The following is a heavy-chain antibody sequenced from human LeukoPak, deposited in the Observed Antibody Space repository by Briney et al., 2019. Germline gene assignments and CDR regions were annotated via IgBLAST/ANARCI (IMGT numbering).Heavy chain of an antibody. V-gene: IGHV3-30*18. CDR1: RFSFSDYG. CDR3: AKGRRGVTAIRAIDY. CDR2: ISYEGSNK. D-gene: IGHD2-21*02. J-gene: IGHJ4*02. Sequence: GGSLRLSCAASRFSFSDYGMHWVRQAPGKGLEWVAAISYEGSNKYYGDSVKGRFIISRDNSKNTLYLDMNSLRAEDTAVYYCAKGRRGVTAIRAIDYWGQGTLVSVSS.